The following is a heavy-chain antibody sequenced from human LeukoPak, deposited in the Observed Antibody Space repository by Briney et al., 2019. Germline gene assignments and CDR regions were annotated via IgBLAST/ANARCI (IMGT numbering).Heavy chain of an antibody. CDR2: INHSGST. CDR3: ASPLN. V-gene: IGHV4-34*01. CDR1: GGSFSGYY. J-gene: IGHJ4*02. Sequence: TSETLSLTCAVYGGSFSGYYWSWIRQPPGKGLEWIGEINHSGSTNYNPSLKSRVTISVDTSKNQFSLKLSSVTAADTAVYYCASPLNWGQGTLVTVSS.